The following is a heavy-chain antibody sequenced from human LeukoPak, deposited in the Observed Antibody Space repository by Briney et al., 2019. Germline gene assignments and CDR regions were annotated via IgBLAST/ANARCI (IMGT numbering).Heavy chain of an antibody. CDR1: GGSFSGYY. CDR2: INHSGST. V-gene: IGHV4-34*01. D-gene: IGHD6-13*01. CDR3: ARARRPAKYSSSGGGWFDP. Sequence: ASETLSLTCAVYGGSFSGYYWSWIRQPPGKGLEWIGEINHSGSTNYNPSLKSRVTISVDTSKNQFSLKLSSVTAADTAVYYCARARRPAKYSSSGGGWFDPWGQGTLVAVSS. J-gene: IGHJ5*02.